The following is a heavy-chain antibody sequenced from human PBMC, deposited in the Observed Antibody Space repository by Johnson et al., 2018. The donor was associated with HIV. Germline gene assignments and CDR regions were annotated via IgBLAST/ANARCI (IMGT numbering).Heavy chain of an antibody. V-gene: IGHV3-11*04. Sequence: VQLVESGGGLVKPGGSLRLSCAASGFTFSDSYMAWIRQAPGKGLEWISYISGYGRTIYYADSVKGRFTISRDNSKNTLSLQMDSLRPEDTAVYYCARNGLIPAAKGVAFDIWGHGTTVTVSS. CDR2: ISGYGRTI. CDR1: GFTFSDSY. D-gene: IGHD2-2*01. CDR3: ARNGLIPAAKGVAFDI. J-gene: IGHJ3*02.